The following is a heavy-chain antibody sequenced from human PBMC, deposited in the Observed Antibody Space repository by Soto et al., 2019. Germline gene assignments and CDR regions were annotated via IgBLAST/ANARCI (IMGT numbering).Heavy chain of an antibody. Sequence: PSETLSLTCTVSGGSISSGDYYWSWIRQPPGKGLEWIGYIYYSGSTYYNPSLKSRVTISVDTSKNQFSLKLSSVTAADTAVYYCARYSSSWYSKYFDYWGQGTLVTVSS. CDR2: IYYSGST. D-gene: IGHD6-13*01. CDR3: ARYSSSWYSKYFDY. J-gene: IGHJ4*02. V-gene: IGHV4-30-4*01. CDR1: GGSISSGDYY.